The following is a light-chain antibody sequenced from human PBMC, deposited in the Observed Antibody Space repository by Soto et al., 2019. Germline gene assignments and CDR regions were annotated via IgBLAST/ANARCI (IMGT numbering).Light chain of an antibody. CDR3: QQYNNWPPNT. CDR2: GAF. J-gene: IGKJ5*01. V-gene: IGKV3-15*01. Sequence: EIVMTQSPATLSVSPGERATLSCRASQSVSRNLAWYQQKPGQAPRLLIYGAFIRATGIPARFSGSGAATEFNFTISSLQSEDFAVYYCQQYNNWPPNTFGQGTRLE. CDR1: QSVSRN.